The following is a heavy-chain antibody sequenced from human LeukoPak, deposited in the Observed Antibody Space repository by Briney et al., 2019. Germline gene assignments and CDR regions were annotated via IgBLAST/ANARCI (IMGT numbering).Heavy chain of an antibody. CDR3: ARDHRGITGTLTDY. CDR1: GYTFTGYY. CDR2: INPNSGAT. D-gene: IGHD1-20*01. J-gene: IGHJ4*02. Sequence: ASVKVSCKASGYTFTGYYMHWVRQAPGQGLEWMGWINPNSGATNYAQKYQGRVTMTRDTSISTAYMELSSLRSEDTAVYYCARDHRGITGTLTDYWGQGTMVTVSS. V-gene: IGHV1-2*02.